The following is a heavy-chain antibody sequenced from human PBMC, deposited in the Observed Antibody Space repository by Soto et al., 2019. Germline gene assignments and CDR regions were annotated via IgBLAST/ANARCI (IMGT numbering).Heavy chain of an antibody. CDR2: ISGSGGST. D-gene: IGHD6-13*01. J-gene: IGHJ4*02. CDR1: GFTFSSYA. Sequence: EVQLLESGGGLVQPGGSLRLSCAASGFTFSSYAMSWVRQAPGKGLEWVSAISGSGGSTYYADSVKGRFTISRDNSKNTLYLQMNRLSAEETAVYAGSKDRHKQLVGYYFDHWGQGTLVSVSS. CDR3: SKDRHKQLVGYYFDH. V-gene: IGHV3-23*01.